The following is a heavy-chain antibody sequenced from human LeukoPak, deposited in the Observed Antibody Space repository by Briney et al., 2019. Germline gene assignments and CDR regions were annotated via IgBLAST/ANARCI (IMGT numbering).Heavy chain of an antibody. CDR2: IRSKAYGGTT. D-gene: IGHD4-11*01. CDR3: TTTTVTRRSFDY. V-gene: IGHV3-49*04. CDR1: GFTFGDYA. J-gene: IGHJ4*02. Sequence: GGSLRLSCKASGFTFGDYAMSWVHQAPGKGLEWIGFIRSKAYGGTTEYAASVKGRFTISRDDSKSIAYLQMNSLKTEDTAVYYCTTTTVTRRSFDYWGQGTLVTVSS.